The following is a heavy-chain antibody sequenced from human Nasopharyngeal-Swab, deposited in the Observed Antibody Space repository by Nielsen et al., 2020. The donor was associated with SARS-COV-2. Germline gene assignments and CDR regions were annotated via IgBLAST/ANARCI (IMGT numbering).Heavy chain of an antibody. Sequence: WIRQPPGKGLEWIGYIYYSESTYYNPSLKSRVTISVDTSKNQFSLKLSSVTAADTAVYYCASCSRGWLDGYNNFDYWGQGTLDTVSS. D-gene: IGHD5-24*01. CDR3: ASCSRGWLDGYNNFDY. J-gene: IGHJ4*02. V-gene: IGHV4-30-4*01. CDR2: IYYSEST.